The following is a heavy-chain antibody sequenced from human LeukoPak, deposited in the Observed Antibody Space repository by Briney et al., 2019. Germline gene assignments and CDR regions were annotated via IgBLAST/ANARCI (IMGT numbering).Heavy chain of an antibody. CDR1: GFTFSSYW. CDR3: ARDGQWISLYYFDY. CDR2: IKQDGSEK. D-gene: IGHD5-12*01. J-gene: IGHJ4*02. V-gene: IGHV3-7*01. Sequence: HAGGSLRLSCAASGFTFSSYWMSWVRQAPGKGLEWVANIKQDGSEKYYVDSVKGRFTISRDNAKNSLYLQMNSLRAEDTAVYYCARDGQWISLYYFDYWGQGTLVTVSS.